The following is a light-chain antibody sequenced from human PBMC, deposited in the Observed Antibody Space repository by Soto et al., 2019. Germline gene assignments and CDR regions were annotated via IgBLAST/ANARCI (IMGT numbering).Light chain of an antibody. J-gene: IGLJ1*01. CDR2: NVS. V-gene: IGLV2-14*03. CDR3: SSYTGSGTHV. Sequence: QSALTQPASVSGSPGQSITLSCTGTRSDVGGYNYVSWYQHHPGKAPTLMIYNVSNRPSGVSNRFSGSKSGNTASLTISGLQSEDEADYYCSSYTGSGTHVFATGTKLTVL. CDR1: RSDVGGYNY.